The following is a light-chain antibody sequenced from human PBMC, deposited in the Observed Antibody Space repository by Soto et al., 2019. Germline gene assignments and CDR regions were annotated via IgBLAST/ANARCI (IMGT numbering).Light chain of an antibody. Sequence: QSVLMQPPSVSAAPGQTVTISCSGRGSNIGSNSVSWYQQVPGTAPKLLLYDNNKRPSGIPDRFSGSKSGTSATLGITGLQTADEADYYCGTWESYLSVGVFGGGTKLTVL. CDR2: DNN. CDR3: GTWESYLSVGV. J-gene: IGLJ2*01. CDR1: GSNIGSNS. V-gene: IGLV1-51*01.